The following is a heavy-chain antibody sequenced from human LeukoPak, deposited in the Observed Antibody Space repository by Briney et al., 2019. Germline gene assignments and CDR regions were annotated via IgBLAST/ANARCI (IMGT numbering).Heavy chain of an antibody. J-gene: IGHJ5*02. CDR2: ISYDGSNK. D-gene: IGHD2-8*02. V-gene: IGHV3-30-3*01. CDR3: ARGSRAKFPGPFDP. CDR1: GFTFSSYA. Sequence: GGSLRLSCAASGFTFSSYAMHWVRQAPGKGLEWVAVISYDGSNKYYADSVKGRFTISRDNSKNTLYLQMNSLRAEDTAVYYCARGSRAKFPGPFDPWGQGTLVTVSS.